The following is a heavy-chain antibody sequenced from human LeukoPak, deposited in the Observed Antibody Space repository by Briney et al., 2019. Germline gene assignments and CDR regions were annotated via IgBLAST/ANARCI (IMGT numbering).Heavy chain of an antibody. CDR2: MGYDGSNK. D-gene: IGHD3-22*01. V-gene: IGHV3-33*01. Sequence: GGSLRLSCAASGFTFSSYGMPWVRQAPGKGLGWVAVMGYDGSNKYYADSVKGRFTISRDNSKNTLYLQMNSLRAEDTAVYYCARSYYYDSSGYQNYYFDYWGQGTLVTVSP. CDR3: ARSYYYDSSGYQNYYFDY. CDR1: GFTFSSYG. J-gene: IGHJ4*02.